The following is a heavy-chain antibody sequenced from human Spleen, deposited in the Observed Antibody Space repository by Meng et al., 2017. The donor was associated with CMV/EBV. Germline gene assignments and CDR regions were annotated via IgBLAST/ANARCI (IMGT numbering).Heavy chain of an antibody. CDR3: AAEYTTSPFDY. V-gene: IGHV1-69*02. CDR1: GCTLSTYT. CDR2: IIPIVGIT. Sequence: SCKTTGCTLSTYTISWVRQAPGQGLEWMGRIIPIVGITHYAQNFQGRVTITADKSTSTAYMDLRGLRSEDTAVYYCAAEYTTSPFDYWGQGTVVTVSS. J-gene: IGHJ4*02. D-gene: IGHD6-6*01.